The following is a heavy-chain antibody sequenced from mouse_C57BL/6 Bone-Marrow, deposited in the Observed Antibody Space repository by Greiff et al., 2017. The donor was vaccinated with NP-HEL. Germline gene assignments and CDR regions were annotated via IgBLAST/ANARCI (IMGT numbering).Heavy chain of an antibody. CDR1: GFNIEDDY. Sequence: VQLKESGAELVRPGASVKLSCTASGFNIEDDYMHWVKQRPEQGLEWIGWIDPENGDTEYASKFQGKATITADTSSNTAYLQLSSLTSEDTAVYYCTTWGYYAMDYWGQGTSVTVSS. V-gene: IGHV14-4*01. CDR2: IDPENGDT. J-gene: IGHJ4*01. CDR3: TTWGYYAMDY.